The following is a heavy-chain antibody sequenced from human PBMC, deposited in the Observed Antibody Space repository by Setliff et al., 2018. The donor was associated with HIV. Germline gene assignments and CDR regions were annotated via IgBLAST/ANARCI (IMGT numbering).Heavy chain of an antibody. V-gene: IGHV1-46*01. J-gene: IGHJ4*02. Sequence: ASVKVSCKSSGYRFSNHFIHWVRQAPGQGLEWMEVIDPTDGSTSFTQKFQGRVTVTRDTSTSTVYMELSGLKSEDTAMYYCARGVNTAKVEDFWGQGTLVTVSS. CDR1: GYRFSNHF. D-gene: IGHD2-15*01. CDR3: ARGVNTAKVEDF. CDR2: IDPTDGST.